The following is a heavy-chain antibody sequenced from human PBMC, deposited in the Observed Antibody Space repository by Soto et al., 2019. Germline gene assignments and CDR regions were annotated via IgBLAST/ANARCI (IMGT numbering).Heavy chain of an antibody. CDR1: GGSISSGGYY. CDR3: AKEGVGGFFDP. CDR2: MFHTGSA. D-gene: IGHD3-16*01. J-gene: IGHJ5*02. V-gene: IGHV4-31*03. Sequence: QVQLQESGPGLVKPSQTLSLTCSVSGGSISSGGYYWSWIRQHPGRGLEWIAYMFHTGSAIYNPSLKSRVSVSVDTSKNQFSLKLTSVTAADTAVYYCAKEGVGGFFDPWGQGTLVTVSS.